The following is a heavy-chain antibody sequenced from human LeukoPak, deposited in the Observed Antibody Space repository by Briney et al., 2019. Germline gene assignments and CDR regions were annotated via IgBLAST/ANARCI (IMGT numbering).Heavy chain of an antibody. Sequence: PSETLSLTCTVSGGSISSGDYYWSWIRQSPGKGLEWIGYIYYSGSTYYNPSLKSRVTISVDTSKNQFSLKLSSVTAADTAVYYCARAEEQWLAALWGQGTLVTVSS. D-gene: IGHD6-19*01. CDR2: IYYSGST. V-gene: IGHV4-30-4*08. CDR3: ARAEEQWLAAL. J-gene: IGHJ4*02. CDR1: GGSISSGDYY.